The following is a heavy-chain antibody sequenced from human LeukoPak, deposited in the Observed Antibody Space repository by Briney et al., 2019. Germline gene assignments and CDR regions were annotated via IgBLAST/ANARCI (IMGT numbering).Heavy chain of an antibody. V-gene: IGHV3-7*05. J-gene: IGHJ3*02. CDR2: IKQDASEK. Sequence: GGSLRLSCAGSGTTLSSYWMSWVRQAPGKGLEWVGNIKQDASEKYFVDSLRGRFTISRDNAKNSLFLQMNSLRADDTAVYYCVRDQGAFDMWGHGTMVTVSS. CDR3: VRDQGAFDM. CDR1: GTTLSSYW.